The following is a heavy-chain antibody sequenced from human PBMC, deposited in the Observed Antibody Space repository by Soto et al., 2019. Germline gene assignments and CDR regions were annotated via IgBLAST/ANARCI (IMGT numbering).Heavy chain of an antibody. CDR2: ISSSSSYI. Sequence: GGSLRLSCAASGFTFSSYSMNWVRQAPGKGLEWVSSISSSSSYIYYADSVKGRFTISRDNAKNSLYLQMNSLRAEDTAVYYCATSTVDGSGSYYFDYWGQGTLVTVSS. CDR1: GFTFSSYS. J-gene: IGHJ4*02. CDR3: ATSTVDGSGSYYFDY. V-gene: IGHV3-21*01. D-gene: IGHD3-10*01.